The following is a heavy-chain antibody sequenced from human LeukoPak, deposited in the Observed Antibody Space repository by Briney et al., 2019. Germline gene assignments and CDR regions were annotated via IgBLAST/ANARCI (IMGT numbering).Heavy chain of an antibody. J-gene: IGHJ6*02. V-gene: IGHV4-31*03. CDR3: ARDSSSSYYYYYGMYV. CDR2: IYYSGST. Sequence: SQTLSLTCTVSGGSISSGGYYWSWIRQHPGKGLEWIGYIYYSGSTYYNPSLKSRVTISVDTSKNQFSLKLSSVTAADTAVYYCARDSSSSYYYYYGMYVWGQGNTVTVSS. D-gene: IGHD6-6*01. CDR1: GGSISSGGYY.